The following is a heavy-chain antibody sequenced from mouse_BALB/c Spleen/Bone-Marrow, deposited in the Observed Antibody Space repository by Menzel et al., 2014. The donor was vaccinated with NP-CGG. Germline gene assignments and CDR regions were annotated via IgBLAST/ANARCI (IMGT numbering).Heavy chain of an antibody. CDR3: ARGYDEGFAY. V-gene: IGHV14-3*02. CDR2: IDPANGNT. J-gene: IGHJ3*01. CDR1: GFXIKDTY. D-gene: IGHD2-14*01. Sequence: LQQSQSGAELVKPGASVKLSCTASGFXIKDTYMHWVKQRPEQGLEWIGRIDPANGNTKYDPKFQGKATITADTSSNTAYLQLSSLTSEDTAVYYCARGYDEGFAYWGQGTLVTVSA.